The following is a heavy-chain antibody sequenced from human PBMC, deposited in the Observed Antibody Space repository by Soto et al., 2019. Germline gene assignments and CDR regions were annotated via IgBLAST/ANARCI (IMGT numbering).Heavy chain of an antibody. D-gene: IGHD1-1*01. CDR2: IWYDGSNK. CDR1: GFTFSSYG. CDR3: ARDRYNWKDNNWFDP. V-gene: IGHV3-33*01. Sequence: GGSLRLSCAASGFTFSSYGMHWVRQAPGKGLEWVAVIWYDGSNKYYADSVKGRFTISRDNSKNTLYLQMNSLRAEDTAVYYCARDRYNWKDNNWFDPWGQGTLVTVSS. J-gene: IGHJ5*02.